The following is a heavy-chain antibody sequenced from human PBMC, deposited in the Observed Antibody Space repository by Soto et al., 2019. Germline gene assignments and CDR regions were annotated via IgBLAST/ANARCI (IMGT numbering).Heavy chain of an antibody. CDR1: GNSFNTAF. D-gene: IGHD2-15*01. CDR3: VKSDMDSCLGHPNY. J-gene: IGHJ1*01. CDR2: IHYSGVT. Sequence: AESLALTCSFSGNSFNTAFWNSIWQSPEKGLEWIAYIHYSGVTDYHPSFKSRPTISLGASRAQFFLNLSSVTAADTAVNYRVKSDMDSCLGHPNYWGQGSLVTASS. V-gene: IGHV4-59*03.